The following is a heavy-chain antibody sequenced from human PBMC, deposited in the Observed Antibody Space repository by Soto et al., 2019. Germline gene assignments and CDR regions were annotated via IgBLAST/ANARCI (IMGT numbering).Heavy chain of an antibody. D-gene: IGHD3-10*01. J-gene: IGHJ6*04. CDR3: ARGWFGPDV. CDR1: GFTLSGRS. Sequence: EVQLVESGGGLVQPGGSLRLSCAASGFTLSGRSMHWVRQAPGKGLVWVSGIDNAGTDSTYADSVKGRFTSSRDNAKNMLYLQMNSLRVEDTAVYYCARGWFGPDVWGKGTRFTVSS. V-gene: IGHV3-74*01. CDR2: IDNAGTDS.